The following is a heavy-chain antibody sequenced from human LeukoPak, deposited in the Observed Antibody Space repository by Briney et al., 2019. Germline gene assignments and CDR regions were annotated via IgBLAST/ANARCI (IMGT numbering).Heavy chain of an antibody. D-gene: IGHD5-18*01. CDR2: ISWNSGSI. J-gene: IGHJ5*02. CDR3: AKDSYSYGFNWFDP. Sequence: PGGSLRLSCAASGFTFDDYAMHWVRQAPGKGLEWVSGISWNSGSIGYADSVKGRFTISRDNAKNSLYPQMNSLRAEDTALYYCAKDSYSYGFNWFDPWGQGTLVTVSS. V-gene: IGHV3-9*01. CDR1: GFTFDDYA.